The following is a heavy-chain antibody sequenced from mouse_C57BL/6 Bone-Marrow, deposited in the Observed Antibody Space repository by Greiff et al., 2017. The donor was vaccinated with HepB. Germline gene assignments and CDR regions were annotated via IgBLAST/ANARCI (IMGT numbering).Heavy chain of an antibody. CDR2: IRLKSDNYAT. Sequence: DVKLQESGGGLVQPGGSMKLSCVASGFTFSNYWMNWVRQSPEKGLEWVAQIRLKSDNYATHYAESVKGRFTISRDDSKSSVYLQMNNLRSEDTVIYYCTGPTVVATRWYFDVWGTGTTVTVSS. V-gene: IGHV6-3*01. CDR1: GFTFSNYW. CDR3: TGPTVVATRWYFDV. J-gene: IGHJ1*03. D-gene: IGHD1-1*01.